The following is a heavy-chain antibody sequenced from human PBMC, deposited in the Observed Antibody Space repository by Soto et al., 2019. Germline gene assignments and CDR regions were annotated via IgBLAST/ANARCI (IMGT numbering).Heavy chain of an antibody. J-gene: IGHJ4*02. CDR1: GGSISSGGYY. V-gene: IGHV4-31*03. Sequence: SETLSLTCTVSGGSISSGGYYWSWIRQHPGKGLEWIGYIYYSGSTYYNPSLKSRVTISVDTSKNQFSLKLSSVTAADTAVYYCAREVGGTATIYYFDYWGQGTLVTVSS. CDR3: AREVGGTATIYYFDY. D-gene: IGHD1-26*01. CDR2: IYYSGST.